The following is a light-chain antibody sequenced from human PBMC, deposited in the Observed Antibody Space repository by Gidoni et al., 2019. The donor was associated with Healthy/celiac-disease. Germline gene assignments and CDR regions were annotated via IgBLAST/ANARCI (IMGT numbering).Light chain of an antibody. V-gene: IGKV4-1*01. CDR2: WAS. J-gene: IGKJ3*01. CDR1: QSVLYSSNNKNY. Sequence: DIVMTQSPDSLAVSLGESATITFKSSQSVLYSSNNKNYLAWYQQKPGQPPKLLIYWASTRESGVPDRCSGSGSGTDFTLTISSLQAEDVAVYYCQQYYSTPRTFGHGTKVDIK. CDR3: QQYYSTPRT.